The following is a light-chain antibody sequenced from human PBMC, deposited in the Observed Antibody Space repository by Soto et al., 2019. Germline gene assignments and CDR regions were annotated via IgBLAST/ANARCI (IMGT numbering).Light chain of an antibody. J-gene: IGKJ4*01. Sequence: DIVMTQSPLSLPVTPGEPASISCRSSQSLLHSNGNSYLDWYLQKPGQSPQLLIYLGSHLASGVPDRFSGSGSGTDFTLKISRVEAEDVGVYYCMQLLQTPPTFGGGTKVEIK. CDR3: MQLLQTPPT. CDR1: QSLLHSNGNSY. CDR2: LGS. V-gene: IGKV2-28*01.